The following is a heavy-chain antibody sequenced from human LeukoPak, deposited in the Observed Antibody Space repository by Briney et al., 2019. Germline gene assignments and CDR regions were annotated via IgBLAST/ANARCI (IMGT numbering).Heavy chain of an antibody. Sequence: GGSLRLSCAASGFTFSSYAMNWVRQAPGKGLEWVSIISGSGDNTYYTDSVKGRFTISRDNSKNTLYLQMNSLRAEDTAVYYCAKDELGSGWYYSPDYWGQGTLVTVSS. CDR1: GFTFSSYA. V-gene: IGHV3-23*01. D-gene: IGHD6-19*01. J-gene: IGHJ4*02. CDR2: ISGSGDNT. CDR3: AKDELGSGWYYSPDY.